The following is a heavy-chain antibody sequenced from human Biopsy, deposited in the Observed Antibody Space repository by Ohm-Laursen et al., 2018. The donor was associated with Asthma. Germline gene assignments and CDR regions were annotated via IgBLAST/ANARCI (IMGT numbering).Heavy chain of an antibody. CDR2: ISVYNGNT. V-gene: IGHV1-18*01. Sequence: ALVKVSCKTSGYTFNRAGITWVRQAPGQGLEWMGWISVYNGNTKVAQKLQDRVTMITDTSTSTAYMELRSLRSDDTAVYFCARAVDYSHYYGIDVWGQGTTVTVS. J-gene: IGHJ6*02. CDR3: ARAVDYSHYYGIDV. CDR1: GYTFNRAG. D-gene: IGHD3-10*01.